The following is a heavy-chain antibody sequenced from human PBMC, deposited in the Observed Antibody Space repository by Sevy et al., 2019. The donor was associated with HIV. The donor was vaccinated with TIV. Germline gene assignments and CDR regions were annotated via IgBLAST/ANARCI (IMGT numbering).Heavy chain of an antibody. CDR1: GFAIDSYS. J-gene: IGHJ6*02. V-gene: IGHV3-21*04. Sequence: GGSLRLSCTASGFAIDSYSMNWVRQAPGKGLEWLSSISGSSSHIFYADSVKGRFTISRDNARNSVYLRMNSLRAEDNGLYFWARGPTDGRGFSQGMEGWGQGNTVPV. CDR2: ISGSSSHI. D-gene: IGHD2-15*01. CDR3: ARGPTDGRGFSQGMEG.